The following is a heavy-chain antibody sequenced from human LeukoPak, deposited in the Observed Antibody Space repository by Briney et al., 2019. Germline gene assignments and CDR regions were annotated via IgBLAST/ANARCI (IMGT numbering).Heavy chain of an antibody. CDR2: IYSGGTT. V-gene: IGHV3-66*01. D-gene: IGHD2-21*02. CDR3: ASGRVTDFDY. Sequence: GGSLRLSCAASGFTVSTSYMSWVRQAPGKGLEWVSVIYSGGTTYYADSVKARFTISRDNSKNTLYLQMSSLRAADTAVYYCASGRVTDFDYWGQGTLVTVSS. J-gene: IGHJ4*02. CDR1: GFTVSTSY.